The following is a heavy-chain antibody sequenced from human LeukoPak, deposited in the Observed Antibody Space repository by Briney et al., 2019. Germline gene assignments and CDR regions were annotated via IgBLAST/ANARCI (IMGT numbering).Heavy chain of an antibody. Sequence: GGSLRLSCAASGFTFDDYAMHWVRQAPGKGLEWVSLISGDGGSTYYADSVKGRFTISRDNSKNSLYLQMNGLRTEDTALYYCALLGDDAFDIWGQGTMVTVSS. CDR2: ISGDGGST. CDR3: ALLGDDAFDI. D-gene: IGHD3-16*01. V-gene: IGHV3-43*02. J-gene: IGHJ3*02. CDR1: GFTFDDYA.